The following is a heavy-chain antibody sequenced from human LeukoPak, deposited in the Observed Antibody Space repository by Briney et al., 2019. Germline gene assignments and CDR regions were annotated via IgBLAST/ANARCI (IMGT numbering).Heavy chain of an antibody. CDR3: ARFGEGYCSSTSCYPALDP. V-gene: IGHV1-69*01. CDR2: IIAIFGTA. D-gene: IGHD2-2*01. J-gene: IGHJ5*02. Sequence: SVKVSCKASGGTFSSYAISWVRQAPGQGLEWMGGIIAIFGTANYAQKFQGRVTITADESTSTAYMELSSLRSEDTAVYYCARFGEGYCSSTSCYPALDPWGQGTLVTVSS. CDR1: GGTFSSYA.